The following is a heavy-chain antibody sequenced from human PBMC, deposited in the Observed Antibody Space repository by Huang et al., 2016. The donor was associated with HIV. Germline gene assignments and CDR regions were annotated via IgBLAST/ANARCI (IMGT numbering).Heavy chain of an antibody. D-gene: IGHD3-10*01. CDR2: VTDGGEI. J-gene: IGHJ5*02. Sequence: QVQLQQWGAGLLKPSETLALTCAVFSEAIGTYYWAWIRRPPGKGLQWIGEVTDGGEIKYNPSLESRVTISVDTSRTQVSLTLTSMTAADTATYYCARRFRVAATRKWFDPWGQGTLVIVSS. CDR3: ARRFRVAATRKWFDP. CDR1: SEAIGTYY. V-gene: IGHV4-34*01.